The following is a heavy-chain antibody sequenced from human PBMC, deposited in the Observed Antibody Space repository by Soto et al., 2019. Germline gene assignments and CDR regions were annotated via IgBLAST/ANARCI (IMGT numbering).Heavy chain of an antibody. V-gene: IGHV2-26*01. CDR2: IFSSDYN. CDR1: GFSLSSARVG. Sequence: SGPTLVNPTQTLTLTCTFSGFSLSSARVGVSWIRQPPGKALEWLAHIFSSDYNSYSPSLKSRLTVSMDTSKSQVVLTMTNMDPVDTATYFCARILAVTNIYYYHYYGLDVWGQGTTVTVSS. D-gene: IGHD3-10*01. CDR3: ARILAVTNIYYYHYYGLDV. J-gene: IGHJ6*02.